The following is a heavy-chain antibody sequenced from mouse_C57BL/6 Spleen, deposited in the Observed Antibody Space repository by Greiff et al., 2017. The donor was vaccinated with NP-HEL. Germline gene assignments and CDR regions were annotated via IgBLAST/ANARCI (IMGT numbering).Heavy chain of an antibody. V-gene: IGHV1-55*01. J-gene: IGHJ3*01. CDR3: ARPNSNYAWFAY. Sequence: QVQLQQSGAELVKPGASVKMSCKASGYTFTSYWITWVKQRPGQGLEWIGDIYPGSGSTNYNEKFKSKATLTVDTSSSTAYMQLSSLTSEDSAVYYCARPNSNYAWFAYWGQGTLVTVSA. CDR1: GYTFTSYW. CDR2: IYPGSGST. D-gene: IGHD2-5*01.